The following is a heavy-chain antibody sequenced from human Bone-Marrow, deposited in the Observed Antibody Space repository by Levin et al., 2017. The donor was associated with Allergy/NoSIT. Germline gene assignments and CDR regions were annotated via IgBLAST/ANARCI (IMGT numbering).Heavy chain of an antibody. D-gene: IGHD2-21*02. CDR1: GFTFSSYW. J-gene: IGHJ4*02. Sequence: GESLKISCAASGFTFSSYWMHWVRQAPGKGLVWVSRINSDGSSTSYADSVKGRFTISRDNAKNTLYLQMNSLRAEDTAVYYCARGVTGASLFWGQGTLVTVSS. CDR3: ARGVTGASLF. CDR2: INSDGSST. V-gene: IGHV3-74*01.